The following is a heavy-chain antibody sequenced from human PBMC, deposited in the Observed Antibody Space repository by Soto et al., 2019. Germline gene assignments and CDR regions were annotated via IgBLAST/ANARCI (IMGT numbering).Heavy chain of an antibody. Sequence: QVQLVESGGGVVQPGRSLRLSCAASGFTFSSYAMHWVRQAPGKGLEWVAVISYDGSNKYYADSVKGRFTISRDNSKNRLYLQMNSLRAEDTAVYYCASYAGWFDPWGQGTLVTVSS. CDR1: GFTFSSYA. V-gene: IGHV3-30-3*01. J-gene: IGHJ5*02. CDR2: ISYDGSNK. D-gene: IGHD3-16*01. CDR3: ASYAGWFDP.